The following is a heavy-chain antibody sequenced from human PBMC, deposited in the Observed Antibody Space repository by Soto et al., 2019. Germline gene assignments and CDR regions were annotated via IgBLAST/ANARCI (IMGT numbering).Heavy chain of an antibody. CDR3: ARGRNGMAV. J-gene: IGHJ6*02. CDR1: GDTFTNYD. Sequence: QVQLVQSGAEVKKPGASVKVSCKASGDTFTNYDINWVRQATGQGLEWMGRMNPNSGKTGYAQKFQGRVTMTRNTSITTAYMARSRLRSEDTAVYYCARGRNGMAVWGQGTTVTVSS. V-gene: IGHV1-8*01. CDR2: MNPNSGKT.